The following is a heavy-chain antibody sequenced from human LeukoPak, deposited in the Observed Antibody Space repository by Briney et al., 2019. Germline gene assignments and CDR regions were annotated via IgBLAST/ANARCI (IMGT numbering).Heavy chain of an antibody. CDR2: INPNSGGT. J-gene: IGHJ6*03. CDR1: EYTFTSYY. V-gene: IGHV1-2*02. CDR3: ARFLRRGYYYMDV. Sequence: ASVKVSCKASEYTFTSYYMHWVRQAPGQGLEWVGWINPNSGGTSYAQKFQGRVTMTRDTSISTAYMELSRLRSDDTAVYYCARFLRRGYYYMDVWGKGTTVTISS.